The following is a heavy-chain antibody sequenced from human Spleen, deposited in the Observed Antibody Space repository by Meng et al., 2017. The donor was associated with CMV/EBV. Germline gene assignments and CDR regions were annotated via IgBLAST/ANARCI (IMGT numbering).Heavy chain of an antibody. Sequence: LPCTVSGGSVSSGNYYWSWIRQPPGKGLEYIGYIYSTGSSKYNPSLKSRVTISGDTSRNQFSLKLSSVTAADTAVYYCAREVFNSFDYWGQGALVTVSS. J-gene: IGHJ4*02. V-gene: IGHV4-61*01. CDR3: AREVFNSFDY. CDR2: IYSTGSS. CDR1: GGSVSSGNYY.